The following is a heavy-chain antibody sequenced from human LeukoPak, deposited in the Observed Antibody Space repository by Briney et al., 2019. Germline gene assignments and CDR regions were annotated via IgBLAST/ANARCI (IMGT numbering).Heavy chain of an antibody. CDR3: ARDLWTAAAGTIYYYGMDV. CDR1: GGTFSSYA. J-gene: IGHJ6*02. D-gene: IGHD6-13*01. CDR2: IIPILGIA. V-gene: IGHV1-69*04. Sequence: SVKVSCKASGGTFSSYAISWVRQAPEQGLEWMERIIPILGIANYAQKFQGRVTITADKSTSTAYMELSSLRSEDTAVYYCARDLWTAAAGTIYYYGMDVWGQGTTVTVSS.